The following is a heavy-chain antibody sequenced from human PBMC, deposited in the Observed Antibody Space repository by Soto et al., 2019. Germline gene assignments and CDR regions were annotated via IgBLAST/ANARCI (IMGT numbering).Heavy chain of an antibody. CDR1: GYTFTGYY. CDR2: ISAYNGNT. J-gene: IGHJ5*02. CDR3: ARYQLLRSWEVSQFDP. D-gene: IGHD2-2*01. Sequence: QVQLVQSGAEVKKPGASVKVSCKASGYTFTGYYMHWVRQAPGQGLEWMGWISAYNGNTNYAQKLQGRVTMTTDTSTSTAYMELRSLRSDDTAVYYCARYQLLRSWEVSQFDPWGQGTLVTVSS. V-gene: IGHV1-18*04.